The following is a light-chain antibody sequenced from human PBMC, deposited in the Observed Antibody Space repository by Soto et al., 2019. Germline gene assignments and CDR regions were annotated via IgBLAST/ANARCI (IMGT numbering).Light chain of an antibody. V-gene: IGLV1-40*01. CDR3: QSYDSSLSAYV. Sequence: QSVLTQPPSVSGAPGQRVTISCNGSGSNIGAGYDVHWYQQLPATAPKLLIYGNSNRPSGVSDRFSGSKSGTSASLAITGLQAKDEADYYCQSYDSSLSAYVFGTGTKVTVL. CDR1: GSNIGAGYD. J-gene: IGLJ1*01. CDR2: GNS.